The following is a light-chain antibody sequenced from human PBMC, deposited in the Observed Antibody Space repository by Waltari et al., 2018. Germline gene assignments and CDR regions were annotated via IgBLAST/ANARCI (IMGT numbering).Light chain of an antibody. CDR2: DAS. J-gene: IGKJ2*01. CDR1: QDISNY. CDR3: QQHDNLPYT. Sequence: DIQMTQSPSSLSASVGDRVTITCQASQDISNYLNWYQQKPGKAPKLLIYDASNLETGVPSRFSGSGSGTDFTFTISSLQPEDIATYDCQQHDNLPYTFGQGTKLEI. V-gene: IGKV1-33*01.